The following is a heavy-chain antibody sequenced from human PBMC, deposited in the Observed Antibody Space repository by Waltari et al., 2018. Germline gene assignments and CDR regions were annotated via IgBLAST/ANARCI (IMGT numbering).Heavy chain of an antibody. CDR2: IIPSFGTA. CDR3: ARGTREYSSHGGFDP. V-gene: IGHV1-69*13. CDR1: GATFSRYA. J-gene: IGHJ5*02. Sequence: QVQLVQSGAEVKKPGSSVKVSCKSSGATFSRYAISWFRQTTGQGLEWMGRIIPSFGTANYAQKFQGRVTITADKSTSTAYMELSSLRSEDTAVYYCARGTREYSSHGGFDPWGQGTLVTVSS. D-gene: IGHD6-6*01.